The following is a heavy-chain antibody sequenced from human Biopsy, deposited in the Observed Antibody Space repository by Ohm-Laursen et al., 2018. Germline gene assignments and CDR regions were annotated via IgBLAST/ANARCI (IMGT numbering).Heavy chain of an antibody. D-gene: IGHD6-19*01. CDR1: GGSFSGYY. Sequence: SDTLSLTCAVYGGSFSGYYWSWIRQPPGKGLEWIGEINHSGSTNYNPSLKSRVTISVDTSKNQFSLKLSSVPAADTAVYYCARGRLRAVARFDYWGQGTLVTVSS. CDR2: INHSGST. V-gene: IGHV4-34*01. CDR3: ARGRLRAVARFDY. J-gene: IGHJ4*02.